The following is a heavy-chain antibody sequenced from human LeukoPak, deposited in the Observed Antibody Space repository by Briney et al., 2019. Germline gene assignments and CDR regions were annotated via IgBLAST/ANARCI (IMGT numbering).Heavy chain of an antibody. D-gene: IGHD5-24*01. V-gene: IGHV1-2*02. CDR1: GYTFTGYY. CDR2: INPNSGGT. CDR3: ARGKGRRDGYNYDP. Sequence: ASVKVSCKASGYTFTGYYMHWVRQAPGQGLEWMGWINPNSGGTNYAQKFQGRVTMTRDTSISTAYMELSSLRSEDTAVYYCARGKGRRDGYNYDPWGQGTLVTVSS. J-gene: IGHJ5*02.